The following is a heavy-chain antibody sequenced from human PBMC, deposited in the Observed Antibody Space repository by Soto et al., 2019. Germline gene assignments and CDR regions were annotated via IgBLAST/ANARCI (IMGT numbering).Heavy chain of an antibody. V-gene: IGHV3-48*03. CDR3: ARDTNYPIVVVPRFAFDI. Sequence: GGSLRLSCAASGFTFSSYEMNWVRQAPGKGLEWVSYISSSGSTIYYADSVKGRFTISRDNAKNSLYLQMNSLRAEDTAVYYCARDTNYPIVVVPRFAFDIWGQGTMVTVSS. CDR2: ISSSGSTI. D-gene: IGHD2-21*01. CDR1: GFTFSSYE. J-gene: IGHJ3*02.